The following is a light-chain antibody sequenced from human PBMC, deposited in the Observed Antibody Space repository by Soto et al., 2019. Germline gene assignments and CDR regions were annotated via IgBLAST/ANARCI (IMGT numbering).Light chain of an antibody. J-gene: IGKJ4*01. CDR2: AAS. V-gene: IGKV1-39*01. CDR3: QQSYSTLALT. Sequence: DIQMTQSPSSLSASVGDRVTITCRASQSISNYLNWYQQKPGKAPKLLSYAASSLQSGVPSRFSGSGSGTDFTLTISSLQPEDFATYYCQQSYSTLALTFGGGTKVDIK. CDR1: QSISNY.